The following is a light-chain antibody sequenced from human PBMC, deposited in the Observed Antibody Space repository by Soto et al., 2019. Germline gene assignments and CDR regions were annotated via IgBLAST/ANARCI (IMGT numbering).Light chain of an antibody. CDR1: QIISNY. CDR2: GAS. Sequence: DIQLTQSPSSLSASVGDRVTITCRSSQIISNYLNWYQQKPGKAPKLLIYGASSLQTGVPSRFSGSGSGTDFTLTITVLQPEDFATYYCQQSYNTPLAFGQGTRLEIK. CDR3: QQSYNTPLA. J-gene: IGKJ5*01. V-gene: IGKV1-39*01.